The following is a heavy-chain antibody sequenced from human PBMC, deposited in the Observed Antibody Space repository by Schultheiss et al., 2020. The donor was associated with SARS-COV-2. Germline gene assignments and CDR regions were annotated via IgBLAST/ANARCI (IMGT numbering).Heavy chain of an antibody. CDR3: ARGRGYSYGRLDY. CDR1: GGSISSGYY. V-gene: IGHV4-38-2*02. J-gene: IGHJ4*02. D-gene: IGHD5-18*01. CDR2: IYHSGST. Sequence: SETLSLTCTVSGGSISSGYYWGWIRQPPGKGLEWIGYIYHSGSTYYNPSLKSRVTISVDRSKNQFSLKLSSVTAADTAVYYCARGRGYSYGRLDYWGQGTLVTVSS.